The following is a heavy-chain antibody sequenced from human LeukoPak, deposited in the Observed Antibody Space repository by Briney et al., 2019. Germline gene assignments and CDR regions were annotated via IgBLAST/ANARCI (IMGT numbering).Heavy chain of an antibody. Sequence: GGSLRLSCAAPGFTFSNYWMTWVRQAPGKGLEWVANIKQDGSETYYVDSVKGRFTISRDNAKNSLYLQMNSLRAEDTAVYYCARDQHYYDSSGYYPNDYWGQGTLVTVSS. V-gene: IGHV3-7*01. CDR2: IKQDGSET. D-gene: IGHD3-22*01. J-gene: IGHJ4*02. CDR1: GFTFSNYW. CDR3: ARDQHYYDSSGYYPNDY.